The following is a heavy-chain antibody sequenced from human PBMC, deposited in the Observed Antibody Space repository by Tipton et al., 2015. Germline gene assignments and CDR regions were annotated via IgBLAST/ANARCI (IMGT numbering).Heavy chain of an antibody. Sequence: TLSLTCTVSGGSISSSSYYWGWIRQPPGKGLEWIGSIYDSGSTYYNPSLKSRVTISVHTSKNQFSLKPSSVTAADTAVYYCARHFRLYSSGWSDAGWFDPWGQGTLVTVSS. D-gene: IGHD6-19*01. J-gene: IGHJ5*02. CDR1: GGSISSSSYY. V-gene: IGHV4-39*01. CDR2: IYDSGST. CDR3: ARHFRLYSSGWSDAGWFDP.